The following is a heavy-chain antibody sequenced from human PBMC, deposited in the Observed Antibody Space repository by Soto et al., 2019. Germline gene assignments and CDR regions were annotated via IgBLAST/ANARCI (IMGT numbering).Heavy chain of an antibody. D-gene: IGHD1-26*01. V-gene: IGHV1-3*01. J-gene: IGHJ3*01. CDR2: ISAGDDKT. CDR3: ARDIVTLGPRANDAFDL. CDR1: GYNVTTQT. Sequence: QVQLVQSGAEVKKPGASVKLSCRAVGYNVTTQTMNWVRQAPGQSLEWMGWISAGDDKTKYSQTFQGRVTITSDTSASTVYMELTSLTSEDTAVYYCARDIVTLGPRANDAFDLWDQVTLVTVSS.